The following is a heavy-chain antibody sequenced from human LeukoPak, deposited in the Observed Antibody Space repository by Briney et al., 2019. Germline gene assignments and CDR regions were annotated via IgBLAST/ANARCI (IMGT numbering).Heavy chain of an antibody. CDR2: INAGNGNT. V-gene: IGHV1-3*01. J-gene: IGHJ4*02. CDR3: ARNQGDSGYDWWGIDY. CDR1: GYTFTSYA. Sequence: ASVKVSCKASGYTFTSYAMHWVRQAPGQRLEWMGWINAGNGNTKYSQKFQGRVTITRDTSASTAYMELSSLRSEDTAVYYCARNQGDSGYDWWGIDYWGQGTLVTVSS. D-gene: IGHD5-12*01.